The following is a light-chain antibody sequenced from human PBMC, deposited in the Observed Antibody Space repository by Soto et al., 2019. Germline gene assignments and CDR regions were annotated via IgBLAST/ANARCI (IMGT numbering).Light chain of an antibody. Sequence: QSALTQPASVSGSPGQSITISCTGTSRDVGGYNYVSWYQQHPGQAPKLMIYDVSNRPSGVSNRFSGSKSGNTASLTISGLQAEDEADYYCSSYTSSSTLLYVFGTGTKLTVL. V-gene: IGLV2-14*01. CDR1: SRDVGGYNY. J-gene: IGLJ1*01. CDR3: SSYTSSSTLLYV. CDR2: DVS.